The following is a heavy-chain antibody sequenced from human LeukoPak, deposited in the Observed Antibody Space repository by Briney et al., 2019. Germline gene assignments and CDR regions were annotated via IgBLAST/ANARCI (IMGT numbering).Heavy chain of an antibody. J-gene: IGHJ4*02. D-gene: IGHD6-6*01. CDR2: IIPIFGTA. V-gene: IGHV1-69*05. CDR1: GGTFSSYA. CDR3: ARERDSSPYFDY. Sequence: SVKVSCKASGGTFSSYAISWVRQAPGQGLEWMGGIIPIFGTANYAQKFQGRVTITTDESTSTAYMELSSLGSEDTAVYYCARERDSSPYFDYWGQGTLVTAPS.